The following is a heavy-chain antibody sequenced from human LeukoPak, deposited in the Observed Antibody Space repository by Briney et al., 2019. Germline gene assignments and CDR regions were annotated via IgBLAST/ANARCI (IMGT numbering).Heavy chain of an antibody. D-gene: IGHD5-18*01. CDR3: ARGEEQLWSYYYYYMDV. Sequence: ASVKVSCKASGYTFTSYDINWVRQAPGQGLEWMGWMNPNSGNTGYAQKFQGRVTMTRNTSISTAYMELSSLRSEDTAVYYCARGEEQLWSYYYYYMDVWGKGTTVTVSS. CDR2: MNPNSGNT. V-gene: IGHV1-8*01. CDR1: GYTFTSYD. J-gene: IGHJ6*03.